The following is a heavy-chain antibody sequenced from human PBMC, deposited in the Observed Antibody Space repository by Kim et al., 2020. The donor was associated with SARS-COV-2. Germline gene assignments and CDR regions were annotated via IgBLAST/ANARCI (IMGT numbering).Heavy chain of an antibody. V-gene: IGHV3-30*18. CDR2: ISYDGSNK. J-gene: IGHJ6*02. CDR3: AKDKGGSYFAYYYGMDV. Sequence: GGSLRLSCAASGFTFSSYGMHWVRQAPGKGLEWVAVISYDGSNKYYADSVKGRFTISRDNSKNTLYLQMNSLRAEDTAVYYCAKDKGGSYFAYYYGMDVWGQGTTVTVSS. D-gene: IGHD1-26*01. CDR1: GFTFSSYG.